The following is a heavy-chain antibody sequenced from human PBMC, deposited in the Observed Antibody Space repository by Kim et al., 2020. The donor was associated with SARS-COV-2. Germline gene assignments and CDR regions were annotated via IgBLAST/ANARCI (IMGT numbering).Heavy chain of an antibody. D-gene: IGHD1-26*01. V-gene: IGHV4-61*01. Sequence: SETLSLTCTVSGGSVSSGSGSVSSASHYWSWIRQPPGKGLEWIGYIYYTGSTNYNPSLKSRVTISIDTSKNQFSLKLNSVTAADTAIYYCARAVGKLLLPPYLDSWSQGTLVTVSS. CDR2: IYYTGST. J-gene: IGHJ4*02. CDR1: GGSVSSGSGSVSSASHY. CDR3: ARAVGKLLLPPYLDS.